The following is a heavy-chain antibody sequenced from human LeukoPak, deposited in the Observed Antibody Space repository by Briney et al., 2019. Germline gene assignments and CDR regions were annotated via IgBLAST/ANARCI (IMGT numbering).Heavy chain of an antibody. Sequence: SETLSLTCTVSGGSISSGGYYWGWIRQPPGKGLEWMGEINHGGSTNFNASLKGRVTLSVDTSKNQFSLNLNSVTAADTAVYYCARKRDGYNCFDSWGQGTLVTVSS. V-gene: IGHV4-39*07. D-gene: IGHD5-24*01. CDR2: INHGGST. CDR1: GGSISSGGYY. J-gene: IGHJ4*02. CDR3: ARKRDGYNCFDS.